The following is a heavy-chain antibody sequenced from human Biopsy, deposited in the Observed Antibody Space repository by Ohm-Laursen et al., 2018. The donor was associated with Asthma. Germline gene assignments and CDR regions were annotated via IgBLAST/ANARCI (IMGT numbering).Heavy chain of an antibody. CDR1: SGSGGYMRSGNYY. D-gene: IGHD6-13*01. CDR2: IYYSGTT. Sequence: TLSLTCSLSSGSGGYMRSGNYYWGWIRQPPGKGLEWIGSIYYSGTTYYNPSLASRAPVSADTSKNQFSLKLTSVTAADTAVYYCVRGSSSWHHGPFHYYYGLDVWGQGTTATVSS. V-gene: IGHV4-39*01. J-gene: IGHJ6*02. CDR3: VRGSSSWHHGPFHYYYGLDV.